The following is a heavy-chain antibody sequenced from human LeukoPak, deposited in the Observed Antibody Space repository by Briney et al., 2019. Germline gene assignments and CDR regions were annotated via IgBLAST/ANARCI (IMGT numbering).Heavy chain of an antibody. J-gene: IGHJ4*02. CDR2: INQDGSKK. CDR1: RFTFSNYW. D-gene: IGHD2-21*02. Sequence: GGSLRLSCVASRFTFSNYWMSWVRQAPGKGLEWVAHINQDGSKKHYADSMKGRFTISRDNAKESLYLQLNSLRAEDTAVYYCAKWGPYCVGDYCPALDGWGPGTLVTVPS. CDR3: AKWGPYCVGDYCPALDG. V-gene: IGHV3-7*01.